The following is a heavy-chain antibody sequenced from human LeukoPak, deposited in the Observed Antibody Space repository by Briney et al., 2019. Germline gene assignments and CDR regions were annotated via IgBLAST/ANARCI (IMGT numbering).Heavy chain of an antibody. CDR3: ARDSRYCSSTSCYHEY. CDR2: ISSSISYI. V-gene: IGHV3-21*01. CDR1: GFTFSSHS. Sequence: GGSLRLSCAASGFTFSSHSMNWVRQAPGKGLEWVSSISSSISYIYYADSVKGRFTISRDNAKNSLYLQMNSLRAEDTAVYYCARDSRYCSSTSCYHEYWGQGTLVTVSS. D-gene: IGHD2-2*01. J-gene: IGHJ4*02.